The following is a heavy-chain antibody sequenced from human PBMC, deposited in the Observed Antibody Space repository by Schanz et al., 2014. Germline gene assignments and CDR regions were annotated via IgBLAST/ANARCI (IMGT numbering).Heavy chain of an antibody. J-gene: IGHJ4*02. CDR2: IIPVLNIA. Sequence: QVQLVQSGAEVKKPGSSVKVSCKLSGGTFSSYTISWMRQAPGQGLEWMGKIIPVLNIATYAQRFHGRVSITADTSASTAYMELSSLRSEDTAVYYCASSGAGYSSSWDFDYWGQGTLVTVSS. CDR3: ASSGAGYSSSWDFDY. D-gene: IGHD6-13*01. CDR1: GGTFSSYT. V-gene: IGHV1-69*02.